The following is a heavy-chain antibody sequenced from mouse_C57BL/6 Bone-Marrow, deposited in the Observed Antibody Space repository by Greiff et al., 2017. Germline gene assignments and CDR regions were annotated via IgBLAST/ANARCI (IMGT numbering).Heavy chain of an antibody. CDR3: ARDDYDGVYFDY. Sequence: VQLQQSGAELARPGASVKLSCKASGYTFTSYGLSWVKQRTGQGLEWIGEIYPRSGNTYYNEKFKGKATLTADKSSSTAYMELRSLTSEDSAVYFCARDDYDGVYFDYWGQGTTLTVSS. CDR2: IYPRSGNT. V-gene: IGHV1-81*01. J-gene: IGHJ2*01. CDR1: GYTFTSYG. D-gene: IGHD2-4*01.